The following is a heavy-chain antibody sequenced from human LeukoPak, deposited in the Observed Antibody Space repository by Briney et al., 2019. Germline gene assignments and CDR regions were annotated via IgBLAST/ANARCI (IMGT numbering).Heavy chain of an antibody. V-gene: IGHV3-23*01. CDR2: ISGSGGST. CDR1: GFTFSSYA. D-gene: IGHD1-26*01. CDR3: AKDRSGNYRDAIDF. Sequence: GGSLRLSCAASGFTFSSYAMSWVRQAPGKGLEWVSTISGSGGSTYYADSVKGRFTISRDNSKNTVDLQMNSLRAEDTAVYYCAKDRSGNYRDAIDFWGQGTMVTVSS. J-gene: IGHJ3*01.